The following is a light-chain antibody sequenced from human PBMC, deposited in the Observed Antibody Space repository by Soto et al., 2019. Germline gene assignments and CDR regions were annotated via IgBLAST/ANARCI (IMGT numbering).Light chain of an antibody. CDR2: DAS. V-gene: IGKV1-5*01. CDR3: QQYKDYTWT. CDR1: QSVDRY. J-gene: IGKJ1*01. Sequence: DIQMTQSPSTLSAALGDGVSITFRASQSVDRYLAWYQQKPGKAPHLLIYDASSLESGVPSRFSGSGSGTEFTLTISSLQPDDFTTFYCQQYKDYTWTFGQGTKV.